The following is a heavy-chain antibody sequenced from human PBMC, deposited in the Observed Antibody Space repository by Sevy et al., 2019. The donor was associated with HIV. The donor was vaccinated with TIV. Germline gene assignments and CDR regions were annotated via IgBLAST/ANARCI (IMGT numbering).Heavy chain of an antibody. CDR1: GFTFSSYA. J-gene: IGHJ4*02. CDR2: ISGSGGST. Sequence: GGSLRLSCAASGFTFSSYAMRWVRQAPGKGLEWVSAISGSGGSTYYADSVKGRFTISRDNSKNTLYLQMNSLRAEDTAVYYCAKDPSGSYHGYWGQGTLVTVSS. CDR3: AKDPSGSYHGY. V-gene: IGHV3-23*01. D-gene: IGHD1-26*01.